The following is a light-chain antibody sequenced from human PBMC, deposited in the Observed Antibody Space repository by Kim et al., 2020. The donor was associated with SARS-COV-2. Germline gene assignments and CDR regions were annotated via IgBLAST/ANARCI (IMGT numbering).Light chain of an antibody. V-gene: IGKV3-20*01. CDR2: GAS. J-gene: IGKJ4*01. Sequence: GERATHSGRASQSMTSNSVAWNQQKPGKTRRRLIYGASSRAPGIPDRFSGRGSGTDFSLTISRREPEECAVYYGQQYGRSPRFGGGTKVDSK. CDR3: QQYGRSPR. CDR1: QSMTSNS.